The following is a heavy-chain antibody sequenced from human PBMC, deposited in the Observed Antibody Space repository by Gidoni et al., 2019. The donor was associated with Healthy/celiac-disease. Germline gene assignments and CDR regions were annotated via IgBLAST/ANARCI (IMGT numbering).Heavy chain of an antibody. CDR3: AREGPWGSSDDDYYGMDV. CDR2: IWYDGSNK. CDR1: GFPFRRYG. D-gene: IGHD6-6*01. V-gene: IGHV3-33*01. J-gene: IGHJ6*02. Sequence: VQLVESGGGVVQPGRTLRLSCAASGFPFRRYGMHWVLQATGKGLEWVAVIWYDGSNKYYADSVKGRFTISIDNSKNTLYLQMNSLRAEDTAVYYCAREGPWGSSDDDYYGMDVWGQGTTVTVSS.